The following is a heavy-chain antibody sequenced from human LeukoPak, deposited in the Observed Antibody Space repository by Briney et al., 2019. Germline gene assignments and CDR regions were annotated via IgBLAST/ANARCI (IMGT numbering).Heavy chain of an antibody. Sequence: ASVKVSCTASGYTFTGYYMHWVRQAPGQGLEWMGWINPNSGGTNYAQKFQGRVTMTRDTSISTAYMELSRLRAEDTAVYYCAKSVTGRYYYDSSGYWFDYWGQGTLVTVSS. J-gene: IGHJ4*02. D-gene: IGHD3-22*01. CDR1: GYTFTGYY. CDR2: INPNSGGT. CDR3: AKSVTGRYYYDSSGYWFDY. V-gene: IGHV1-2*02.